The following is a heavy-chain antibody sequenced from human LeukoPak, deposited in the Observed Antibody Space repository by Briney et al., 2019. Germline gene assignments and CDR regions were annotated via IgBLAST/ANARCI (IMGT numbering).Heavy chain of an antibody. CDR2: IKQDGSEK. J-gene: IGHJ4*02. D-gene: IGHD3-22*01. CDR1: GFTFSSYS. V-gene: IGHV3-7*01. CDR3: ARVEDSSGYSHFDY. Sequence: GGSLRLSCAASGFTFSSYSMNWVRQAPGKGLEWVANIKQDGSEKYYADSVKGRFTISRDNSKNTLYLQMNSLRAEDTAVYYCARVEDSSGYSHFDYWGQGTLVTVSS.